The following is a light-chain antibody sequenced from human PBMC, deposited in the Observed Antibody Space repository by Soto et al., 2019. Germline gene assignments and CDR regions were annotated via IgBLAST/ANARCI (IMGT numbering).Light chain of an antibody. CDR1: SSNIGAYYD. V-gene: IGLV1-40*01. Sequence: QSVLTQPPSVSGAPGQRVTISCTGSSSNIGAYYDVHWYQQVPGTAPKLLIFSNTNRTSGVPDRFSGSTSGTSASLAITGLQAEDEADYYCQSYDTSLRDYVFGTGTKVTVL. J-gene: IGLJ1*01. CDR3: QSYDTSLRDYV. CDR2: SNT.